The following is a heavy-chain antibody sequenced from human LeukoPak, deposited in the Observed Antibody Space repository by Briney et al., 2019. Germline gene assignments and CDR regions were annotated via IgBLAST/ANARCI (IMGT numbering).Heavy chain of an antibody. J-gene: IGHJ6*03. D-gene: IGHD3-10*01. CDR1: GGSISDGNSY. Sequence: SETLSLTCTVSGGSISDGNSYWGWIRQPPGKGLEWIGSIYYSGDTYYKPSLKSRLTISVDTSKNQFSLKLSSVTAADTAVYYCARLVRLDQYYMDVWGKGTTVTVSS. CDR3: ARLVRLDQYYMDV. V-gene: IGHV4-39*01. CDR2: IYYSGDT.